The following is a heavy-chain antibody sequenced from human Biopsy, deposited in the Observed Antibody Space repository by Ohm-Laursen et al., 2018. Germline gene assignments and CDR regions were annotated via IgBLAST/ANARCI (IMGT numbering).Heavy chain of an antibody. Sequence: SLRLSCSASGFIFDDYAMHWVRKATGKGLERVSGISWDSGRIDYADYVKGRFTISRDNAKNSMYLQMNSLRAEDTALYYCAKDSGGSPLGELFHWGQGNLVTVPS. CDR2: ISWDSGRI. CDR3: AKDSGGSPLGELFH. CDR1: GFIFDDYA. D-gene: IGHD3-16*01. J-gene: IGHJ4*02. V-gene: IGHV3-9*01.